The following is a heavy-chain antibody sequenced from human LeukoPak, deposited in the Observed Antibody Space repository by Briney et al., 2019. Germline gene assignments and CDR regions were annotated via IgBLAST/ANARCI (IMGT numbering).Heavy chain of an antibody. D-gene: IGHD6-19*01. CDR3: AKVYSSGWYSGAFDI. V-gene: IGHV3-23*01. J-gene: IGHJ3*02. CDR1: GFTFSSYA. CDR2: ISGSGGST. Sequence: GGSLRLSCAASGFTFSSYAMSWVRQAPGKGLEWVSAISGSGGSTYYADSVKGRFTISRDNSKNTLYPQMNSLRAEDTAVYYCAKVYSSGWYSGAFDIWGQGTMVTVSS.